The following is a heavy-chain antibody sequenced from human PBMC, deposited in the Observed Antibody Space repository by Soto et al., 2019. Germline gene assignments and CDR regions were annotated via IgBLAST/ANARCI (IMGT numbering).Heavy chain of an antibody. V-gene: IGHV3-64*01. Sequence: EVQLAESGGGMVQPGGSLRLSCVASGFTFSSYDMHWVRQAPGKGLEYVSSISSNVGTTYYGNSVKGRLTISRDNSQNTLYLQMGSLRAEDMAVYYCVRRVSGNYDYWGQGTLVTVSS. D-gene: IGHD1-7*01. CDR2: ISSNVGTT. CDR3: VRRVSGNYDY. J-gene: IGHJ4*02. CDR1: GFTFSSYD.